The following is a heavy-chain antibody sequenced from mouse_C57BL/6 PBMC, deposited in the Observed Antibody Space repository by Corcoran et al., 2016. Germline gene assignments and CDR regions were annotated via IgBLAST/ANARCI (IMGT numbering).Heavy chain of an antibody. CDR1: GYTFTTYG. Sequence: QIQLVQSGPELKKPGETVKISCKASGYTFTTYGMSWVKQAPGKGLKWMGWINTYSGVPTYADDFKGRFAFSLETSASTAYLQFNNLKNEDTATYFCAKPIYYDYGYAMDYWGQGTSVTVSS. CDR2: INTYSGVP. CDR3: AKPIYYDYGYAMDY. D-gene: IGHD2-4*01. V-gene: IGHV9-3*01. J-gene: IGHJ4*01.